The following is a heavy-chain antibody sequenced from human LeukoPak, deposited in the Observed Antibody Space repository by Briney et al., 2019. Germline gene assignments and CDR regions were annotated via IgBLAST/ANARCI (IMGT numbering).Heavy chain of an antibody. CDR3: ARAAMATKLFDY. V-gene: IGHV3-66*01. D-gene: IGHD5-18*01. CDR1: GFTVSSNY. J-gene: IGHJ4*02. CDR2: IYSGGST. Sequence: GGSLRLSCAASGFTVSSNYMSWVRQAPGKGLEWVSVIYSGGSTYYADSVKGRFTISRDNSKNTLYLQMNSLRAEDTAVYYCARAAMATKLFDYWGQGTLVTVFS.